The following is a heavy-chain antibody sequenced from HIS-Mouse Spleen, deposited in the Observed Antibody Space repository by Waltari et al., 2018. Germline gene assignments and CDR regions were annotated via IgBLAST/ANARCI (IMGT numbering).Heavy chain of an antibody. Sequence: QLQLQESGPGLVKPSETLSLTCTVSGGSISSSSYYWGWVRQPPGKGLEWIGGIYYSGGTCTTPSLKGRVTRSVDTSKNQFSLKLSSVTAADTAVYYCAREIPYSSSWYDWYFDLWGRGTLVTVSS. CDR1: GGSISSSSYY. D-gene: IGHD6-13*01. CDR3: AREIPYSSSWYDWYFDL. V-gene: IGHV4-39*07. J-gene: IGHJ2*01. CDR2: IYYSGGT.